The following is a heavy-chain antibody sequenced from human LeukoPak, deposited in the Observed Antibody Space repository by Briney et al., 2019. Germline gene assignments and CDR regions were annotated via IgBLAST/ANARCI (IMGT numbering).Heavy chain of an antibody. CDR3: VKDGGRDTAAAYY. J-gene: IGHJ4*02. CDR2: ILRNSGSI. D-gene: IGHD6-13*01. V-gene: IGHV3-9*02. CDR1: GFTSDDYA. Sequence: SGGSLRLSCAASGFTSDDYAMHWVRQAPGKGLEWVSGILRNSGSIGYADSVKGRFTISRDDAKNSLYLQMNSLRAEDTALYYCVKDGGRDTAAAYYWGQGTLVSVSS.